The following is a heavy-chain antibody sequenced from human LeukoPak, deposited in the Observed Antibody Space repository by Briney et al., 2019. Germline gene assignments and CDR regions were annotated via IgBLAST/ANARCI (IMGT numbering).Heavy chain of an antibody. CDR2: IRSGGTNT. CDR1: GFTFSSFS. V-gene: IGHV3-48*04. CDR3: VRGPLKGAVAPYYYYAIDV. Sequence: PGGSLRLSCAASGFTFSSFSMNWVRQAPGKGLEWVSYIRSGGTNTDYTGSVKGRFTISRDNAKNSLYLQMNSLRAEDTAVYYCVRGPLKGAVAPYYYYAIDVWGQGTTVTVSS. D-gene: IGHD6-19*01. J-gene: IGHJ6*02.